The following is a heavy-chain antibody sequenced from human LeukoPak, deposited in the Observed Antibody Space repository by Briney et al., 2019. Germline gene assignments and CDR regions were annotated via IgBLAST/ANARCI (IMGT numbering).Heavy chain of an antibody. CDR1: RFTLSSFD. CDR2: IGTAGDP. J-gene: IGHJ4*02. V-gene: IGHV3-13*05. CDR3: ARGGSSTGWYSFES. D-gene: IGHD6-19*01. Sequence: GGSLRLSCAASRFTLSSFDMYWVRQGTGKGLEWVSSIGTAGDPYYAGSVKGRFTISRENAKNSVYLQMNNLRAGDTAVYYCARGGSSTGWYSFESWGQGTLVTVSS.